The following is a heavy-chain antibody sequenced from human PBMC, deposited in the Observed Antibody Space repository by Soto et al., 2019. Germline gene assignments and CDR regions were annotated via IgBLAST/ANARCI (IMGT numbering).Heavy chain of an antibody. V-gene: IGHV3-48*02. CDR2: ISSSSSTI. D-gene: IGHD3-3*01. J-gene: IGHJ6*02. CDR3: ARXMVRFLEWLNYYYGMDV. CDR1: GFTFSSYS. Sequence: PGGSLRLSCAASGFTFSSYSMNWVRQAPGKGLEWVSYISSSSSTIYYADSVKGRFTISRDNAKNSLYLQMNSLRDEDTAVYYCARXMVRFLEWLNYYYGMDVWGQGTTVTVSS.